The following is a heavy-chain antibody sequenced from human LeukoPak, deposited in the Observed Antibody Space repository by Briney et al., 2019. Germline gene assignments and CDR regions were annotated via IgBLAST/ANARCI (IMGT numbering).Heavy chain of an antibody. V-gene: IGHV3-30*18. CDR3: AKKAAPVSAIRAGFDY. CDR2: ISYDGITN. Sequence: GGSLRLSCSASGFTFTSYGMHWVRQAPGKGLEWVAVISYDGITNYYAVSVKGRFTVSRDNSENTLYLQMNSLRADDTAVYYCAKKAAPVSAIRAGFDYWGQGTLVTVSS. CDR1: GFTFTSYG. J-gene: IGHJ4*02. D-gene: IGHD2-21*01.